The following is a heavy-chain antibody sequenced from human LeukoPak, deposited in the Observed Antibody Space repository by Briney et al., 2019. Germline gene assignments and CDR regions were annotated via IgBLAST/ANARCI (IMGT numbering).Heavy chain of an antibody. D-gene: IGHD3-22*01. V-gene: IGHV3-33*01. CDR2: IWYDGSNK. Sequence: GGSLRLSCAASGFTFSSYGMHWVRQAPGKGLEWVAVIWYDGSNKYYADSVKGRFTISRDNSKNTLYLQMNSLRAEDTAVYYCARSYYDSSGYYPVDSWGQGTLVTVSS. J-gene: IGHJ4*02. CDR3: ARSYYDSSGYYPVDS. CDR1: GFTFSSYG.